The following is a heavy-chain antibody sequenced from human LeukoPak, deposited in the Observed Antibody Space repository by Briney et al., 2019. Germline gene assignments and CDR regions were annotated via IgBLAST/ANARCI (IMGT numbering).Heavy chain of an antibody. D-gene: IGHD1-26*01. J-gene: IGHJ4*02. Sequence: GGSLRLSCAASGFTFSSYSMNWVRQAPGKGLEWVSYISSSSSTIYYADSVKGRFTISRDNAKNSLYLQMNSLRAEDTAVYYCARDQGGSYYRWGDYWGQGTPVTVSS. CDR2: ISSSSSTI. CDR3: ARDQGGSYYRWGDY. V-gene: IGHV3-48*01. CDR1: GFTFSSYS.